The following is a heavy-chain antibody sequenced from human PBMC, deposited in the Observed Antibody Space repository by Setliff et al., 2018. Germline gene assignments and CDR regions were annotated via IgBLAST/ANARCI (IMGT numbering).Heavy chain of an antibody. CDR2: VYDSGTT. Sequence: SETLSLTCTVSGGSISSGGYYWGWIRQPPGKGLEWIGTVYDSGTTYYNTFLKSRVTILVDTSKDQFSLKLISMTAADPAVYYCARGRNIAARLLDSWGQGTLVTVSS. J-gene: IGHJ4*02. V-gene: IGHV4-39*07. D-gene: IGHD2-15*01. CDR3: ARGRNIAARLLDS. CDR1: GGSISSGGYY.